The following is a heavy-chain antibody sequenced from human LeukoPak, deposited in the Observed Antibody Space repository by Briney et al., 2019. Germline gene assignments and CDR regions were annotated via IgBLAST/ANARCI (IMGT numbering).Heavy chain of an antibody. V-gene: IGHV3-30*03. D-gene: IGHD3-9*01. CDR2: ISYDGSNK. CDR3: ARGIDGLTRYFDY. CDR1: GFSFISYG. Sequence: GGSLRLSCAASGFSFISYGMHWVRQAPGKGLEWVAVISYDGSNKYYADSVKGRFTISRDNSKNTLYLQMNSLRAEDTAVYYCARGIDGLTRYFDYWGQGTLVTVSS. J-gene: IGHJ4*02.